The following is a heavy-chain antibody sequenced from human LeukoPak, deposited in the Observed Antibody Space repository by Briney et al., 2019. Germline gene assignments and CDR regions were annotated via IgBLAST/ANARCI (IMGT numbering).Heavy chain of an antibody. J-gene: IGHJ4*02. CDR2: ISSSSSTYI. CDR3: ARKWATTSASHFDY. V-gene: IGHV3-21*01. D-gene: IGHD5-12*01. Sequence: GGSLRLSCAASGFTFSSYSMNWVRQAPGKGLEWVSSISSSSSTYIHYADALKGRFTISRDNAKNSLFLQMNSLRAEDTAVYHCARKWATTSASHFDYWGEGTLVAVSS. CDR1: GFTFSSYS.